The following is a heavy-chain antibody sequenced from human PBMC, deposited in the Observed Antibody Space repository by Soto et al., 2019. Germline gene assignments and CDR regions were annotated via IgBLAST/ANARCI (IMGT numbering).Heavy chain of an antibody. Sequence: EVQLVESGGGLVQPGGSLRLSCAASGFTFSSYWMSWVRQAPGKGLEWVANIKQDGSEKYYVDSVKGRFTISRDNAKNSVYLQMNSLRAEDTAVYYCARANMVRGAHDAFDIWGQGTMVTVAS. V-gene: IGHV3-7*01. CDR2: IKQDGSEK. CDR1: GFTFSSYW. CDR3: ARANMVRGAHDAFDI. J-gene: IGHJ3*02. D-gene: IGHD3-10*01.